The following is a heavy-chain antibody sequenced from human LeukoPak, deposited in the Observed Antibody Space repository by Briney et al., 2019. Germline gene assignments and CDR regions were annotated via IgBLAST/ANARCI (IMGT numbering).Heavy chain of an antibody. J-gene: IGHJ3*02. CDR2: IYYSGNT. Sequence: SETLSLTCTVSGVSISSSNSYWGWIRQPPGKGLEWIGSIYYSGNTYYNASLKSQVSISIDTSKNQSSLRLTSVTAADTAVYYCARDFERNFDWLLYTHAFVIWGQGTMVTVSS. D-gene: IGHD3-9*01. V-gene: IGHV4-39*02. CDR3: ARDFERNFDWLLYTHAFVI. CDR1: GVSISSSNSY.